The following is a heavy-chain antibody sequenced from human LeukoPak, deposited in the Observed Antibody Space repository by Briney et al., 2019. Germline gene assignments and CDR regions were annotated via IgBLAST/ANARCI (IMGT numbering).Heavy chain of an antibody. V-gene: IGHV3-15*01. CDR1: GFTFSNAW. CDR2: IKSKTDGGTT. Sequence: GGSLRLSCAASGFTFSNAWMSWVRQAPGKGLEWVGRIKSKTDGGTTDYAAPVKGRFTISRDDSKNTLYLQMNSLKTEDTAVYYCTTDSWALYTVKDAFDIWGRGTMVTVSS. J-gene: IGHJ3*02. CDR3: TTDSWALYTVKDAFDI. D-gene: IGHD4-17*01.